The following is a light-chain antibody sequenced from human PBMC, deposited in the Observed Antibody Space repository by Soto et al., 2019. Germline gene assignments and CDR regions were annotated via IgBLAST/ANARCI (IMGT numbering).Light chain of an antibody. CDR3: CSSAGSYILI. V-gene: IGLV2-11*01. CDR2: DVS. CDR1: SSDVGGYNY. J-gene: IGLJ2*01. Sequence: QSALTQPRSVSGSPGQSVTISCTGTSSDVGGYNYVSWYQQHPGKVPKLMIFDVSKRPSGVPDRFSGSKSGNTASLTISGLQAEDEADYHCCSSAGSYILIFGGGTKVTVL.